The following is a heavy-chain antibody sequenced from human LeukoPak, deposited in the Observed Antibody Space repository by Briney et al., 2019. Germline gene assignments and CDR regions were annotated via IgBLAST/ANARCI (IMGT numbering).Heavy chain of an antibody. V-gene: IGHV3-23*01. D-gene: IGHD1-26*01. CDR1: GFIFSNYD. Sequence: GGSLRLSCAASGFIFSNYDMHWVRQAPGKGLEWVSAISGSGGSTYYADSVKGRFTISRDNSKNTLYLQMNSLRAEDTAVYYCAKTPVGAPSHFDYWGQGTLVTVSS. CDR3: AKTPVGAPSHFDY. CDR2: ISGSGGST. J-gene: IGHJ4*02.